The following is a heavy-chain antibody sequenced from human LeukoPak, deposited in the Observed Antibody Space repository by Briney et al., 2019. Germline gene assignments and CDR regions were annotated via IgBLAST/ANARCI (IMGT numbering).Heavy chain of an antibody. CDR1: GFTFSNAW. D-gene: IGHD3-22*01. CDR3: STTYYYDSSEGY. CDR2: IKSKTDGGTT. J-gene: IGHJ4*02. Sequence: GGSLRLSCAASGFTFSNAWMNWVRQAPGKGLEWVGRIKSKTDGGTTDYAAPAKGRFTISRDDSKNTLYLQMNSLKTEDTAVYYCSTTYYYDSSEGYWGQGTLVTVSS. V-gene: IGHV3-15*07.